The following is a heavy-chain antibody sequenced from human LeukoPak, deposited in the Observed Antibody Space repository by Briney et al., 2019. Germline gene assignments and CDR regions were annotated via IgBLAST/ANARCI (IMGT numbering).Heavy chain of an antibody. CDR1: GFTFSSYA. D-gene: IGHD1-26*01. J-gene: IGHJ4*02. CDR2: ISSNGGST. V-gene: IGHV3-64*01. CDR3: ARDPSGSYLYYFDY. Sequence: QAGGSLRLSCAASGFTFSSYAMHWVRQAPGKGLEYVSAISSNGGSTYYANSVKGRFTISRDNSKNTLYLQMGSLRAEDMAVYYCARDPSGSYLYYFDYWGQGTLVTVSS.